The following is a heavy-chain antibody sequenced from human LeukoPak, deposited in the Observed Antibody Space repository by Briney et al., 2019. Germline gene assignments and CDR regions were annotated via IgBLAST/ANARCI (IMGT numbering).Heavy chain of an antibody. CDR3: ASSAWDSSGYAQH. CDR1: GYTFTSYD. V-gene: IGHV1-8*01. D-gene: IGHD3-22*01. Sequence: GASVKVSCKASGYTFTSYDINWVRQATGQGLEWMGWMNPNSGNTGYAQKFQGRVTMTRNTSISPAYMELSSLRSEDTAVYYCASSAWDSSGYAQHWGQGTLVTVSS. CDR2: MNPNSGNT. J-gene: IGHJ1*01.